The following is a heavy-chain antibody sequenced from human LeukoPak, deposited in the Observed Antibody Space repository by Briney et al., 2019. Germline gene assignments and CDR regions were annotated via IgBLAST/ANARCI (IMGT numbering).Heavy chain of an antibody. CDR3: ARDPGYYYDSRESYFDQ. J-gene: IGHJ4*02. Sequence: SETLSLTCTVSGGSISSYYWNWIRQPAGRGLEWIGRIYSSGSTNYNPSLKSRVTMSVDTSKNQFALKLSSVTAADTALYYCARDPGYYYDSRESYFDQWGQGTLVTVSS. V-gene: IGHV4-4*07. D-gene: IGHD3-22*01. CDR1: GGSISSYY. CDR2: IYSSGST.